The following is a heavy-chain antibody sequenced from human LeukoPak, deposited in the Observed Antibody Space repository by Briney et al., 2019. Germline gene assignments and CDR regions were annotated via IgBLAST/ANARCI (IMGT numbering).Heavy chain of an antibody. CDR2: IYPGDSDT. V-gene: IGHV5-51*01. Sequence: GESLKISCKGSGYSFTSYWIGWVRQMPGKGLEWMGIIYPGDSDTRYSPSLQGQVTISADKSISTAYLQWSSLKASDTAMYYCARSPITIAVAGTADGMDVWGQGTTVTVSS. CDR1: GYSFTSYW. CDR3: ARSPITIAVAGTADGMDV. D-gene: IGHD6-19*01. J-gene: IGHJ6*02.